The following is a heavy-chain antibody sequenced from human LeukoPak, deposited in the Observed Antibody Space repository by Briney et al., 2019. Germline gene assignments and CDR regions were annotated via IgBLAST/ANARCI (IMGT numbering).Heavy chain of an antibody. CDR2: ISCSGDRK. CDR3: VRKVIVATNYFDL. V-gene: IGHV3-23*01. J-gene: IGHJ4*02. Sequence: GGSLRLSCAASGFTFSSHAMSWVRQAPGKGLEWVSRISCSGDRKYYADSVKGRPTISRDNSKKTVYVQVNSLRADDTAVYYCVRKVIVATNYFDLWGQGTLVTVSS. CDR1: GFTFSSHA. D-gene: IGHD2-15*01.